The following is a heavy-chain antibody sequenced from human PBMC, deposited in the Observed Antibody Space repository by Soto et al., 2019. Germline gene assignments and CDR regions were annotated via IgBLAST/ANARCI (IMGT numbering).Heavy chain of an antibody. D-gene: IGHD3-10*01. V-gene: IGHV1-2*02. J-gene: IGHJ4*02. CDR3: GRGRSGQLVVFY. CDR2: IGPASGDT. Sequence: ASVKVSCKASGYTFTGHYIHWVRQAPGQGPEWMGEIGPASGDTRYAQKFQGRVTMTRDTSITTVYMELNNLSPDDTAVYYCGRGRSGQLVVFYWGQGTPVTVS. CDR1: GYTFTGHY.